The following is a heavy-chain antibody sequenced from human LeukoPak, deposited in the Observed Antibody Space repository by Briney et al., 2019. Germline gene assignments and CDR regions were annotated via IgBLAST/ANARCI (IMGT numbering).Heavy chain of an antibody. J-gene: IGHJ4*02. CDR1: GGSICSYY. CDR2: IYYSGST. Sequence: SETLSPTSTVSGGSICSYYGGWIRQPPGKGLEWIGYIYYSGSTNYNPSLKSRVTISVDTSKNQFSLKLSSVTAADTAVYYCARGSVPYSSSYYHFDYWGQGTLVTVSS. CDR3: ARGSVPYSSSYYHFDY. V-gene: IGHV4-59*01. D-gene: IGHD6-13*01.